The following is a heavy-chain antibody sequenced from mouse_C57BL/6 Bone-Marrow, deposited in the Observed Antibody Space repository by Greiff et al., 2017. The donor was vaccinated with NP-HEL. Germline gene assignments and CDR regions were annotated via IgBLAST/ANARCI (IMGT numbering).Heavy chain of an antibody. CDR1: GYTFTDYE. Sequence: QVQLKESGAELVRPGASVTLSCKASGYTFTDYEMHWVKQTPVHGLEWIGAIDPETGGTAYNQKFKGKAILTADKSSSTAYMELRSLTSEDSAVYYCTTDSSGYWGQGTTLTVSS. J-gene: IGHJ2*01. CDR3: TTDSSGY. V-gene: IGHV1-15*01. D-gene: IGHD3-2*02. CDR2: IDPETGGT.